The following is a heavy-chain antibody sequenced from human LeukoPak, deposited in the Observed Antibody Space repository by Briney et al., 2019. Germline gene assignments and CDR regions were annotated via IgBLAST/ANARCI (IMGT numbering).Heavy chain of an antibody. Sequence: HPGGSLRLSCAASGFTFSSYAMRWVRQAPGKGLEWVAVISYDGSSKNYAYSVKGRFTISRDISKNTLSLQMNSLTAEDTAVYYCARDRHSGSFYGYFDYRGEGALVTVSS. D-gene: IGHD1-26*01. CDR3: ARDRHSGSFYGYFDY. CDR1: GFTFSSYA. J-gene: IGHJ4*02. CDR2: ISYDGSSK. V-gene: IGHV3-30*04.